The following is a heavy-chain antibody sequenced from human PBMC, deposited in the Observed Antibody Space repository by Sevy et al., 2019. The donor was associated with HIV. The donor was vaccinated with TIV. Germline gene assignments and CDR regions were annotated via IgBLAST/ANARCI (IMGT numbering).Heavy chain of an antibody. D-gene: IGHD3-22*01. Sequence: ASVKVSCKASGYIFTSYDINWVRQATGQGLEWMGWMNPNTDNTGYALKFQGRVTMTRNTSISTAYMELSSLRSEDTAVYYCARSGDSSGLKTYFDYWGQGTLVTVSS. CDR1: GYIFTSYD. CDR3: ARSGDSSGLKTYFDY. V-gene: IGHV1-8*01. CDR2: MNPNTDNT. J-gene: IGHJ4*02.